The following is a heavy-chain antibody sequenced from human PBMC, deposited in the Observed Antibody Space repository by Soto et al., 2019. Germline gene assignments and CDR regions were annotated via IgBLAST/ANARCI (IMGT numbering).Heavy chain of an antibody. CDR3: ARDNDYYDSSGYYYYYGMDV. CDR2: ISYDGSNK. Sequence: GGSLRLSCAASGFTFSSYAMHWVRQAPGKGLEWVAVISYDGSNKYYADSVKGRFTISRDNSKNTLYLQMNSLRAEDTAVYYCARDNDYYDSSGYYYYYGMDVWGQGTTVTVSS. D-gene: IGHD3-22*01. CDR1: GFTFSSYA. J-gene: IGHJ6*02. V-gene: IGHV3-30-3*01.